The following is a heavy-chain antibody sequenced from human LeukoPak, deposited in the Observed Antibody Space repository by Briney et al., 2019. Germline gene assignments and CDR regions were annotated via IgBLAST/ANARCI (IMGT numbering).Heavy chain of an antibody. CDR3: ARDRSSWDWDDY. J-gene: IGHJ4*02. Sequence: AASVKVSCKASGYTFTGYYLHWVRQAPGQGLEWMGRINPNSGGTNYAQEFQGRVTMTRDTSINTAYMELSRLRSDDTAVYYCARDRSSWDWDDYRGQGTLVTVSS. CDR1: GYTFTGYY. CDR2: INPNSGGT. D-gene: IGHD6-13*01. V-gene: IGHV1-2*06.